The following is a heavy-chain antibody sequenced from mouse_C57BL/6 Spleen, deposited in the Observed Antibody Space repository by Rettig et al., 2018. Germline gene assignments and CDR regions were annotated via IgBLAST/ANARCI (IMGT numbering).Heavy chain of an antibody. Sequence: KDYYMHWVKQRPEQGLEWIGRIDPEDGDTEYAPKFQGKATMTADTSSNTAYLQLSSLTSEDTAVYYCTTIGSSRYWYFDVWGTGTTVTVSS. J-gene: IGHJ1*03. CDR1: KDYY. CDR2: IDPEDGDT. D-gene: IGHD1-1*01. CDR3: TTIGSSRYWYFDV. V-gene: IGHV14-1*01.